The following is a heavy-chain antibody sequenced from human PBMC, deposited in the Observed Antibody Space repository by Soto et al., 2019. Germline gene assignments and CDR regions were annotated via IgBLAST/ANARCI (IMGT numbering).Heavy chain of an antibody. V-gene: IGHV3-7*01. CDR2: INQDGSNK. CDR3: ARDMKKWGESYGMDV. J-gene: IGHJ6*02. Sequence: GGSLRLSCAASGFTFSTYWMSWVRQAPGKGLEWVANINQDGSNKYYADSVKGRFTISRDNSKNTLYLQMNSLRAEDTAVYYCARDMKKWGESYGMDVWGQGTTVTVSS. CDR1: GFTFSTYW. D-gene: IGHD3-16*01.